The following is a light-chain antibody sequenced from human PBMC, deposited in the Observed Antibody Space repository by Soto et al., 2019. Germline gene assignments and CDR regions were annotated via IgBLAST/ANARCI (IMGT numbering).Light chain of an antibody. CDR1: RVVRIN. Sequence: EIVLTQSPGTLSLSPWERATLSCRASRVVRINVAWYQQKNGQAPRLLVYGASTRASGIPDRFSGSGSGTDFTLTISSLEPEDFAVYYCQQRSNWPRLTFGGGTKVDIK. V-gene: IGKV3-11*01. CDR3: QQRSNWPRLT. J-gene: IGKJ4*01. CDR2: GAS.